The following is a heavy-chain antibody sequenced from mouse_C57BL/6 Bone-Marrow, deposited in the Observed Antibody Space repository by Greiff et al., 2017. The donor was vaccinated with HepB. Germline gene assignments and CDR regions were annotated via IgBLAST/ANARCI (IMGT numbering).Heavy chain of an antibody. CDR1: GFTFTDYY. V-gene: IGHV7-3*01. D-gene: IGHD1-1*01. J-gene: IGHJ1*03. Sequence: DVMLVESGGGLVQPGGSLSLSCAASGFTFTDYYMSWVRPPPGKALEWLGFIRNQANGYTTEYSASVKGRFTISRDNSQSILYLQMNALRAEDSATYYGARYNDYGSTHWYVDVWGTGTTVTVSS. CDR3: ARYNDYGSTHWYVDV. CDR2: IRNQANGYTT.